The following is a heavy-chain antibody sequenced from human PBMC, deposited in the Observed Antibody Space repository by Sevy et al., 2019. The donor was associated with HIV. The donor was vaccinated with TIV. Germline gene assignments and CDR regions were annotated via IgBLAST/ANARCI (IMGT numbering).Heavy chain of an antibody. Sequence: SETLSLTCTVSGGPISSYYWSWIRQPPGKKLEWIGYIHYSGSTKYNPSLNSRFTMSVDTSKNQVSLKLTSVTAADTAVYYCARAPPVRSGDDSLNWFAPWGQGTLVTVSS. CDR1: GGPISSYY. V-gene: IGHV4-59*01. D-gene: IGHD5-12*01. CDR2: IHYSGST. CDR3: ARAPPVRSGDDSLNWFAP. J-gene: IGHJ5*02.